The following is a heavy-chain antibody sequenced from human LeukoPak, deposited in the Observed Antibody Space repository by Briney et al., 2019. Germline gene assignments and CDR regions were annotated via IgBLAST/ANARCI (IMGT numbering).Heavy chain of an antibody. CDR1: GFNVSSNY. Sequence: PGGSLRRSCEASGFNVSSNYMTWVRQAPGKGLEWVSLIYGDGTTDYADSVKGRFHISRHNSKNTLYLQMNSLRAEDTAVYYCARGIIYLDYWGQGTLVTVSS. V-gene: IGHV3-53*04. J-gene: IGHJ4*02. CDR2: IYGDGTT. CDR3: ARGIIYLDY. D-gene: IGHD3-10*01.